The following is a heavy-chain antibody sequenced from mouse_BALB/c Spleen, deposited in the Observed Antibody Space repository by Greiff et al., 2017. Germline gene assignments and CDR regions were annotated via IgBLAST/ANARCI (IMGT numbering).Heavy chain of an antibody. CDR1: GYSITSGYY. V-gene: IGHV3-6*02. D-gene: IGHD1-1*02. CDR2: ISYDGSN. CDR3: ARAYGAYAMDY. J-gene: IGHJ4*01. Sequence: EVKLQESGPGLVKPSQSLSLTCSVTGYSITSGYYWNWIRQFPGNKLEWMGYISYDGSNNYNPSLKNRISITRDTSKNQFFLKLNSVTTEDTATYYCARAYGAYAMDYWGQGTSVTVSS.